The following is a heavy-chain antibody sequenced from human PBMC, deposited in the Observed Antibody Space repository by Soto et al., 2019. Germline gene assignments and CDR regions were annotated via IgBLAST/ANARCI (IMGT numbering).Heavy chain of an antibody. CDR1: GYTFTGYY. D-gene: IGHD5-12*01. CDR2: INPNNGDT. Sequence: ASVKVSCKASGYTFTGYYIHWVRQAPGQRLEWMGWINPNNGDTNYAQNFQGRVTMTRDTSTRTAYMDLNSLTFDDTAVYYCARHSGYYYVFDYWRQGTLVTVSS. V-gene: IGHV1-2*02. CDR3: ARHSGYYYVFDY. J-gene: IGHJ4*02.